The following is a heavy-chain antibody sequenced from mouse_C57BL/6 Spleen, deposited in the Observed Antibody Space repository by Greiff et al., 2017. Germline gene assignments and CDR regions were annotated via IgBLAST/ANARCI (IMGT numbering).Heavy chain of an antibody. V-gene: IGHV1-82*01. Sequence: VQLVESGPELVKPGASVKISCKASGYAFSSSWMNWVKQRPGKGLEWIGRIYPGDGDTNYNGKFKGKATLTADKSSSTAYMQLSSMTSEDSAVYFCARWLGYYFDYWGQGTTLTVSS. CDR2: IYPGDGDT. CDR3: ARWLGYYFDY. J-gene: IGHJ2*01. D-gene: IGHD2-2*01. CDR1: GYAFSSSW.